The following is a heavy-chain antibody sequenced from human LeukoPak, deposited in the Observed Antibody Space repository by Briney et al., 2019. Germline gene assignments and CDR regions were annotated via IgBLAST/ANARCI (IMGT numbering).Heavy chain of an antibody. CDR2: ISYDGSNK. D-gene: IGHD4-17*01. J-gene: IGHJ4*02. CDR3: AKEMVERDYGNFDY. CDR1: GFTFSSYA. Sequence: PGRSLRLSCAASGFTFSSYAMHWVRQAPGKGLEWVAVISYDGSNKYYADSVKGRFTISRDNSKNTLYLQMNSLRAEDTAVYYCAKEMVERDYGNFDYWGQGTLVTVSS. V-gene: IGHV3-30-3*01.